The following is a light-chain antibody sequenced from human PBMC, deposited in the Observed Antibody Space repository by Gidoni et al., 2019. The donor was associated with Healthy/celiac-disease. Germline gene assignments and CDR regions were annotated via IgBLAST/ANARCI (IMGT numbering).Light chain of an antibody. CDR3: QRYNNWPPYT. CDR1: QSVSSN. Sequence: EIVMTQSPATLSVSPGERATLSCRASQSVSSNLAWYQQKPGQAPRLLIYGASTRATGIPARFSDSESGTEFTLTISSLQSEDFAVYYCQRYNNWPPYTFGQGTKLEIK. CDR2: GAS. J-gene: IGKJ2*01. V-gene: IGKV3-15*01.